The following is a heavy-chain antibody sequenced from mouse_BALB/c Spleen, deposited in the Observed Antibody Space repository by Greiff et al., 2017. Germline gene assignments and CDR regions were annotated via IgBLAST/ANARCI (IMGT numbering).Heavy chain of an antibody. CDR3: ARGDGNHYFDY. CDR2: INPSTGYT. Sequence: VQLQQSGAELAKPGASVKMSCKASGYTFTSYWMHWVKQRPGQGLEWIGYINPSTGYTEYNQKFKDKATLTADKSSSTAYMQLSSLTSEDSAVYYCARGDGNHYFDYWGQGTTLTVSS. D-gene: IGHD2-1*01. J-gene: IGHJ2*01. V-gene: IGHV1-7*01. CDR1: GYTFTSYW.